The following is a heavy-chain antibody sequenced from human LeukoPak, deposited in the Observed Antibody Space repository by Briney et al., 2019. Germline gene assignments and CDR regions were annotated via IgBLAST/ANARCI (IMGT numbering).Heavy chain of an antibody. Sequence: ASVKVSCKASGGTFSSYAISWVRQAPGQGLEWMGGIIPTFGTANYAQKFQGRVTITADESTSTAYMELSSLRSEDTAVYYCARDLVGGIVVGTYYFDYWGQGTLVTVSS. J-gene: IGHJ4*02. CDR2: IIPTFGTA. V-gene: IGHV1-69*13. CDR1: GGTFSSYA. CDR3: ARDLVGGIVVGTYYFDY. D-gene: IGHD2-2*01.